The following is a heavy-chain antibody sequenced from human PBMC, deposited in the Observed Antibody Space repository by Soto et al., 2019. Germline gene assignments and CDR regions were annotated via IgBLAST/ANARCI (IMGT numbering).Heavy chain of an antibody. CDR1: GHISGHYG. J-gene: IGHJ4*02. Sequence: QVQLVQSAPELTKPGASVKVSCRVSGHISGHYGISWVRLRAGQGLEWMGWISAHRGHTNYAHKFRGRVTMTTDPSTATVSMELTNLLSDGTAVYVCAGDGDQWDQRFCDNWGQGTLVTVSS. CDR2: ISAHRGHT. D-gene: IGHD1-26*01. V-gene: IGHV1-18*01. CDR3: AGDGDQWDQRFCDN.